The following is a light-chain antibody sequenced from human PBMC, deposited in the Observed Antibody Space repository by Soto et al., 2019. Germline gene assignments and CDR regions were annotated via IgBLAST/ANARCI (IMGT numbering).Light chain of an antibody. J-gene: IGKJ5*01. Sequence: DIVLTQSPATLSLSPGERATLSCGASQSASNTRLAWYQHKPGLAPRLLISDASFRATGIPDRFSGSGSGTDFTLTISTLAPEDFAVYYCQQYGNSPITFGQGTRLEIK. CDR3: QQYGNSPIT. CDR1: QSASNTR. V-gene: IGKV3D-20*01. CDR2: DAS.